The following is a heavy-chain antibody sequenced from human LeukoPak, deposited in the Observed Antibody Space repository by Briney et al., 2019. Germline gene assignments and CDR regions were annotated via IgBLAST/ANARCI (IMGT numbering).Heavy chain of an antibody. V-gene: IGHV3-30*01. D-gene: IGHD1-26*01. CDR2: ISYDGSNK. Sequence: GGSLRLSCAASGFTFSSYAMHWVRQAPGKGLEWVAVISYDGSNKYYADSVKGRFTISRDNSKNTLYLQMNSLRAEDTAVYYCARGRVGATSDYWGQGTLVTVSS. J-gene: IGHJ4*02. CDR1: GFTFSSYA. CDR3: ARGRVGATSDY.